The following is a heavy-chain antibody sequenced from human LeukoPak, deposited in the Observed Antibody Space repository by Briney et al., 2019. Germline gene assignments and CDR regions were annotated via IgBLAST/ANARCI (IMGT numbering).Heavy chain of an antibody. CDR3: ARVYPRTGANFDY. Sequence: GASVTVSCKASGYTFTGYYIHWVRQAPGQGLEWMGWINPNSGGTNYAQKFQGRVTMTRDTSISTAYMELSRLRSDDTAVYYCARVYPRTGANFDYWGQGTLVTVSS. CDR1: GYTFTGYY. D-gene: IGHD1-14*01. V-gene: IGHV1-2*02. J-gene: IGHJ4*02. CDR2: INPNSGGT.